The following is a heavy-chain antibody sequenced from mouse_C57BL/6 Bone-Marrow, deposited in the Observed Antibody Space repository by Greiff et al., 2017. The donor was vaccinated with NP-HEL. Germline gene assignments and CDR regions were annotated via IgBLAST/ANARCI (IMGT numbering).Heavy chain of an antibody. CDR3: AKDYYASRRTGWYFDV. CDR2: IYPRSGNT. D-gene: IGHD1-1*01. J-gene: IGHJ1*03. CDR1: GYTFTSYG. Sequence: LVESGAELARPGASVKLSCKASGYTFTSYGISWVKQRTGQGLEWIGEIYPRSGNTYYNEKFKGKATLTADKSSSTAYMELRSLTSEDSAVYFCAKDYYASRRTGWYFDVWGTGTTVTVSS. V-gene: IGHV1-81*01.